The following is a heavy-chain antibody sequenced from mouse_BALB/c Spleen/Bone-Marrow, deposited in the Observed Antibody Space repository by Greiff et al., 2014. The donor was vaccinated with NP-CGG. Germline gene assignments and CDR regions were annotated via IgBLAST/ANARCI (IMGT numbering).Heavy chain of an antibody. V-gene: IGHV2-6-7*01. J-gene: IGHJ3*01. D-gene: IGHD2-3*01. CDR3: ARSDGYYEGFGY. Sequence: VMLVESGPGLVAPSESLSITCTVSGFSLTGYSVNWVRQPPGKGLEWLGMIWGDGSNDYNQALKARLSISKDNSKNQVFLKMNSLQTEDTARYYCARSDGYYEGFGYWGQGTPITVSA. CDR2: IWGDGSN. CDR1: GFSLTGYS.